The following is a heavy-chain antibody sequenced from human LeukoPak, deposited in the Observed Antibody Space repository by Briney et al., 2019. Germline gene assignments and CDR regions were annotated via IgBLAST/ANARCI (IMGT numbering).Heavy chain of an antibody. V-gene: IGHV3-30*02. CDR1: GFTFSSHG. D-gene: IGHD3-3*01. CDR3: AKGGRITLFGVFDS. Sequence: GGSLRLSCAASGFTFSSHGIHWVRQAPGKGPEWVAFLRYDGSNAYYSDSVKGRFTISRDNSRNTVHLEMNRLRPEDTAVYYCAKGGRITLFGVFDSWGQGTLVTVSS. J-gene: IGHJ5*01. CDR2: LRYDGSNA.